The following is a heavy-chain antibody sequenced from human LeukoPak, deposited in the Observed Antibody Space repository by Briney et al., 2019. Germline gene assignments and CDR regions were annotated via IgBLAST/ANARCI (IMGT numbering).Heavy chain of an antibody. D-gene: IGHD6-6*01. CDR1: GGSISSYY. Sequence: SETLSLTCTVSGGSISSYYWSWIRQPPGKGLEWIGYIYYSGSTNYNPSLESRVTISVDTSKNQFSLKLSSVTAADTAVYYCARGTYSSSSSYYYYYTDVWGKGTTVTVSS. CDR3: ARGTYSSSSSYYYYYTDV. CDR2: IYYSGST. V-gene: IGHV4-59*01. J-gene: IGHJ6*03.